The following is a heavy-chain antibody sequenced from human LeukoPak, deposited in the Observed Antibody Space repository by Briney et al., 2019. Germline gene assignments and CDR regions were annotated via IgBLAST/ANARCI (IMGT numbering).Heavy chain of an antibody. D-gene: IGHD1-14*01. V-gene: IGHV3-30*02. CDR3: AKDNPLDY. CDR1: GFTFSNYG. CDR2: IRYNGSNL. Sequence: QPGGSLRLSCGAYGFTFSNYGMLWVRQAPGKGLEWVAFIRYNGSNLLYADSVKGRSTTARANSKNSLYLHIKSLTAEETAFYYCAKDNPLDYGRRGTLVIVS. J-gene: IGHJ4*02.